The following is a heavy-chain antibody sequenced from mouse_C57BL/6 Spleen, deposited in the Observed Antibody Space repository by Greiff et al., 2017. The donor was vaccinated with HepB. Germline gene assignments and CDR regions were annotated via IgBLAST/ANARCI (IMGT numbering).Heavy chain of an antibody. CDR3: GEIGAQTTSMDY. D-gene: IGHD3-2*02. J-gene: IGHJ4*01. V-gene: IGHV1-69*01. CDR1: GYTFTSYW. Sequence: QVQLQQPGAELVMPGASVKLSCKASGYTFTSYWMHWVKQRPGQGLEWIGEIDPSDSYTNYNEKLKGKSTLTVDKSSSTAYMRLSSLTSEDSAVYYSGEIGAQTTSMDYWGQGTSVTVSS. CDR2: IDPSDSYT.